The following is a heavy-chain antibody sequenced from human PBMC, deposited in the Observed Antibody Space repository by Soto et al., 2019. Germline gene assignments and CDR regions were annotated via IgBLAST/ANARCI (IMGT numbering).Heavy chain of an antibody. D-gene: IGHD5-12*01. V-gene: IGHV3-23*01. CDR1: GFTFSSYA. Sequence: PGGSLRLSCTASGFTFSSYAMSWVRQAPGKGLEWVPAISGSGGSTYYADSVKGRFTVSRANSKNTLYLQMNILRADNTAVYYCEKVVDIVAKCTNYWGQGTLVTVSS. CDR2: ISGSGGST. J-gene: IGHJ4*02. CDR3: EKVVDIVAKCTNY.